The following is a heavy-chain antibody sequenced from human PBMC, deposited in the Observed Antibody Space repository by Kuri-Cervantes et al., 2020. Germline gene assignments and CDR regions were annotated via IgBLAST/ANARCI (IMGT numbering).Heavy chain of an antibody. CDR2: IYYSGST. Sequence: SETLSLTCAVSGGSISSGGYYWGWIRQPPGKGLEWIGSIYYSGSTYYNPSLKSRVTISVDTSKNQFSLKLSSVTAADTAVYYCARHATDMTIFGVVITPYGMDVWGQGTTVTVSS. V-gene: IGHV4-39*01. J-gene: IGHJ6*02. D-gene: IGHD3-3*01. CDR1: GGSISSGGYY. CDR3: ARHATDMTIFGVVITPYGMDV.